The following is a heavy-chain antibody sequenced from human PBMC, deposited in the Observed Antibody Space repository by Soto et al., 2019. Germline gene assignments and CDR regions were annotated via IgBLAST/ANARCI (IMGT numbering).Heavy chain of an antibody. CDR2: IYASDSDT. D-gene: IGHD5-18*01. CDR1: GYTFTSYS. J-gene: IGHJ4*02. CDR3: ASAMKYSYGYY. V-gene: IGHV5-51*01. Sequence: GESLKISCKGSGYTFTSYSIGWVRQMPGKGLEWMGIIYASDSDTRYSPSFQRQVTISVDKSISTAYLHWTSLKASDTAIYYCASAMKYSYGYYWGQGTLVTVPQ.